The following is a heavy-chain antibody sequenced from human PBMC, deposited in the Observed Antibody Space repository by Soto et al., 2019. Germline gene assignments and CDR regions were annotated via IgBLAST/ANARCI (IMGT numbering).Heavy chain of an antibody. V-gene: IGHV3-33*01. CDR2: IWYDGSNK. Sequence: QVQLVESGGGVVQPGGSLRLSCAASGFTFSSYGMHWVRQAPGKGLEWVAVIWYDGSNKYYADSVKGRFTISRDNSKNTLYLQMNSLRAEDTAVYYCARDPIIAAAGTGYGGNYYYYMDVWGKGTTVTVSS. J-gene: IGHJ6*03. CDR1: GFTFSSYG. D-gene: IGHD6-13*01. CDR3: ARDPIIAAAGTGYGGNYYYYMDV.